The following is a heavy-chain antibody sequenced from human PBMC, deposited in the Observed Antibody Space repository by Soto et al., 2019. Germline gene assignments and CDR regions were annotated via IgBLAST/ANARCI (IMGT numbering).Heavy chain of an antibody. D-gene: IGHD1-1*01. CDR2: INHSGST. V-gene: IGHV4-34*01. CDR3: ARAQREPPYADDY. CDR1: DGSFSTYY. J-gene: IGHJ4*02. Sequence: SETLSLTCAVYDGSFSTYYWSWIRQPPGKELEWIGEINHSGSTNYNPSLKSRVTISVDTSKNQFSLKVNSVTAADTAVYYCARAQREPPYADDYWGQGIQVTVSS.